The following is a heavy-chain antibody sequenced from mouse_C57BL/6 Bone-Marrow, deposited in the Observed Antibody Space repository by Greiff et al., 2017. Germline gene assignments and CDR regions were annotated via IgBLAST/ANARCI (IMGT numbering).Heavy chain of an antibody. CDR2: IVPENGDT. CDR1: GFNIKDDY. Sequence: VQLQQSGAELVRPGASVKLSCTASGFNIKDDYMHWVKQRPEQGLEWIGWIVPENGDTEYASKFKGKATITADTSSNTAYLQLSSLTSEDTAVYYCTRLSIAMDYWGQGTSVTVSA. V-gene: IGHV14-4*01. CDR3: TRLSIAMDY. J-gene: IGHJ4*01.